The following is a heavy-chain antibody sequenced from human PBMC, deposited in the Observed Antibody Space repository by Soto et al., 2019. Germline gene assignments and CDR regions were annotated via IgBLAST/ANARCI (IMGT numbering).Heavy chain of an antibody. CDR3: AREDSSSWRLDAFDI. V-gene: IGHV3-7*01. Sequence: GGSLRLSCAASGFTFSSYWMSWVRQATGKGLEWVANIKQDGSEKYYVDSVKGRFTISRDNAKNSLYLQMNSLRAEDTAVYYCAREDSSSWRLDAFDIWGQGTMVTVSS. CDR1: GFTFSSYW. D-gene: IGHD6-13*01. CDR2: IKQDGSEK. J-gene: IGHJ3*02.